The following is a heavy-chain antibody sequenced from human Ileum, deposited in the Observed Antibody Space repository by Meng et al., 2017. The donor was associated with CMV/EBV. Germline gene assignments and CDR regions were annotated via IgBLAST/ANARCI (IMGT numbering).Heavy chain of an antibody. CDR1: GYRFISYG. D-gene: IGHD6-6*01. CDR2: ISAYNGDT. V-gene: IGHV1-18*01. J-gene: IGHJ6*02. Sequence: ASVKVSCKASGYRFISYGITWVRQAPGQGLEWMGWISAYNGDTNYAQKLQDRVSMTTDTSTGTAYMDLRSLRSDDTAVYYCARGTGIAARRGYGLDVWGQGTTVTVSS. CDR3: ARGTGIAARRGYGLDV.